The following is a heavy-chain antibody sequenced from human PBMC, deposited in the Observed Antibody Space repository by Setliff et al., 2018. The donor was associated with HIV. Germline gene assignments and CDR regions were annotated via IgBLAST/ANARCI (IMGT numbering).Heavy chain of an antibody. Sequence: GESLKISCVVSGFTFITSTMNWVRQAPGKGLEWVSSISNSNSYIYYGDSVKGRFTISRDNAKNSLYLQMNSLRAEDTAVYYCARVSGATRDYHYYYMDVWGKGTTVTVSS. V-gene: IGHV3-21*01. D-gene: IGHD1-26*01. CDR1: GFTFITST. CDR3: ARVSGATRDYHYYYMDV. CDR2: ISNSNSYI. J-gene: IGHJ6*03.